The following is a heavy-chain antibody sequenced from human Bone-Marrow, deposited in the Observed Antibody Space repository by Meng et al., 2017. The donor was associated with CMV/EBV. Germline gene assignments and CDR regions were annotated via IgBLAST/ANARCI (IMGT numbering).Heavy chain of an antibody. CDR3: ASRVMGSSSDYYFDY. V-gene: IGHV4-38-2*02. D-gene: IGHD6-6*01. CDR1: GYSISSGYY. CDR2: IYHSGST. Sequence: GSLRLSCTVSGYSISSGYYWGWIRQPPGKGLEWIGSIYHSGSTYYNPSLKSRVTISVDTSKNQFSLKLSSVTAADTAVYYCASRVMGSSSDYYFDYWGQGTLVTVSS. J-gene: IGHJ4*02.